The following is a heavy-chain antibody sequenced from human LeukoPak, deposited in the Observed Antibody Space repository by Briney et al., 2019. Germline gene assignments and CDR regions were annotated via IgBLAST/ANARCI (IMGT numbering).Heavy chain of an antibody. CDR3: ARAGLPDLYNWLTP. CDR2: INPSGGST. D-gene: IGHD4-17*01. V-gene: IGHV1-46*01. CDR1: GYTFTSYY. Sequence: ASVKVSCKAPGYTFTSYYMHWVRQAPGQGLEWMGIINPSGGSTSYAQKFQGRVTMTRDTSTSTVYMELSSLRSEDTAVYYCARAGLPDLYNWLTPGAREPWSPSPQ. J-gene: IGHJ5*02.